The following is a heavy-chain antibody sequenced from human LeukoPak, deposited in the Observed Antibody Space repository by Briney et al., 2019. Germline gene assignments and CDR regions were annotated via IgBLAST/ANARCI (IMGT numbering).Heavy chain of an antibody. J-gene: IGHJ4*02. CDR2: ISTSSANI. Sequence: PGGSLRLSCAASGFKFGDYFMSWIRQSPEKGLQWVAFISTSSANIRYADFVKGRFTISRDNAKNSLYLQMHSLRTEDTAVYYCATSRVFDYWGQGDLATVSS. CDR1: GFKFGDYF. V-gene: IGHV3-11*04. CDR3: ATSRVFDY.